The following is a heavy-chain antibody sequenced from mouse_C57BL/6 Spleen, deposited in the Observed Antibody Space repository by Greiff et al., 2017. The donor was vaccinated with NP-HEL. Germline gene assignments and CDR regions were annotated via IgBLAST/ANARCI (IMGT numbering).Heavy chain of an antibody. J-gene: IGHJ2*01. Sequence: QVQLKQSGAELVRPGASVKLSCKASGYTFTDYYINWVKQRPGQGLEWIARIYPGSGNTYYNEKFKGKATLTAEKSSSTAYMQLSSLTSEDSAVYFCARHYEDYFDYWGQGTTLTVSS. CDR2: IYPGSGNT. V-gene: IGHV1-76*01. D-gene: IGHD1-1*01. CDR3: ARHYEDYFDY. CDR1: GYTFTDYY.